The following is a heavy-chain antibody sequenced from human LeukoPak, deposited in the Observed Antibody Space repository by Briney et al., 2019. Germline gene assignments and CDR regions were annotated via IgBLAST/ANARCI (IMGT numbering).Heavy chain of an antibody. D-gene: IGHD3-22*01. Sequence: PSETLSLTCTVSGGSISGSSYYWGWIRQPPGKGLEWIGSIYYSGSTYYNPSLKSRVTISVDTSKNRFSLKLSSVTAADTAVYYCARSSGYYSSEGYFQHWGQGTLVTVSS. CDR2: IYYSGST. V-gene: IGHV4-39*01. CDR3: ARSSGYYSSEGYFQH. CDR1: GGSISGSSYY. J-gene: IGHJ1*01.